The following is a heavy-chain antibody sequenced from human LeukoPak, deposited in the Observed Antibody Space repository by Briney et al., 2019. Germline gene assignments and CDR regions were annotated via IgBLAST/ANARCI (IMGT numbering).Heavy chain of an antibody. J-gene: IGHJ2*01. D-gene: IGHD3-10*01. CDR1: GFSVGSNY. CDR3: ARVGDHYHWYLDV. CDR2: LYSGDST. V-gene: IGHV3-53*01. Sequence: GGSLRPSCAASGFSVGSNYMNWVRQAPGKGLEWVSILYSGDSTYYADSVKGRFIVSRDNSKNTLFLQMNALRVEDTAVYYCARVGDHYHWYLDVWGRGTLVTVSS.